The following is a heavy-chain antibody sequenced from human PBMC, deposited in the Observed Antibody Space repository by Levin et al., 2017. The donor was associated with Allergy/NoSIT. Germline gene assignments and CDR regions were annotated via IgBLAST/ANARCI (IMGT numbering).Heavy chain of an antibody. D-gene: IGHD6-19*01. CDR2: MSWNGDHI. CDR1: GFTFDDYG. Sequence: GESLKISCAASGFTFDDYGMSWVRQAPGKGLEWVSGMSWNGDHIGYADSVKGRFTISRDNAKSSLYLQMNSLRAEDTAFYYCARANLEVAGTGADYWGQGTLVTVSS. J-gene: IGHJ4*02. CDR3: ARANLEVAGTGADY. V-gene: IGHV3-20*04.